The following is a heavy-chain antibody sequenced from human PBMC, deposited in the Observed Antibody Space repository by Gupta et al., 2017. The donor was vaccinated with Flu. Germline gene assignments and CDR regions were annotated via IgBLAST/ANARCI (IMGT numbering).Heavy chain of an antibody. V-gene: IGHV1-3*01. CDR3: ARGAADCTNGVCSWGDYFEY. CDR2: INADDGNS. D-gene: IGHD2-8*01. CDR1: EYTFTRYA. Sequence: QVHLVQSGAEVKKPGASVTVSCKASEYTFTRYAMYWMRQAPGQRLEWMGWINADDGNSKYAQKFQGRVTITRDTSANTAYMELSGLRSEDTAVYYCARGAADCTNGVCSWGDYFEYWGQGTLGTVSS. J-gene: IGHJ4*02.